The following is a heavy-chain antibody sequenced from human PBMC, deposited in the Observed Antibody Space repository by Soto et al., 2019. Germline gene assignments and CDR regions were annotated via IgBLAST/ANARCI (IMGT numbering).Heavy chain of an antibody. D-gene: IGHD5-18*01. CDR2: IKQSGSET. V-gene: IGHV3-7*03. J-gene: IGHJ4*02. CDR3: ARGYSIDY. CDR1: GFTFSSYW. Sequence: RGSLRLSCVASGFTFSSYWMTWVRQAPGKGLEWMANIKQSGSETYYVDSVKGRFTISRDDAKNSLYLQMNTLRAEDTAVYYCARGYSIDYWGQGTLVTVSS.